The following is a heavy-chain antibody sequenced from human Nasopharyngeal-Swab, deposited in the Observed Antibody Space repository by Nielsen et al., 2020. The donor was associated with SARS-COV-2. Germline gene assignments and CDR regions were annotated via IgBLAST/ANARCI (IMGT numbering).Heavy chain of an antibody. CDR3: ARGVIRQKKFFDY. D-gene: IGHD2-21*01. CDR1: GFTFSDYY. J-gene: IGHJ4*02. CDR2: ITSSSNNI. Sequence: GESLKISCAASGFTFSDYYMSWIRQAPGKGLEWVSYITSSSNNIYYADSVKGRFTISRDNAKNSLYLQMNSLRAEDTAVYYCARGVIRQKKFFDYWGQGTLVTVSS. V-gene: IGHV3-11*01.